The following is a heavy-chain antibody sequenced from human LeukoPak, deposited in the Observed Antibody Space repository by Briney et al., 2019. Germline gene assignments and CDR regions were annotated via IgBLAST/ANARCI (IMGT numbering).Heavy chain of an antibody. Sequence: RSLRLSCAASGFTFSSYAMHWVRQAPGKGLEWVAVISYDGSNKYYADSVKGRFTISRDNAKNSLYLQMNSLRAEDTAVYYCARDEVTTVTTVDYWGQGTLVTVSS. J-gene: IGHJ4*02. V-gene: IGHV3-30-3*01. CDR2: ISYDGSNK. D-gene: IGHD4-17*01. CDR3: ARDEVTTVTTVDY. CDR1: GFTFSSYA.